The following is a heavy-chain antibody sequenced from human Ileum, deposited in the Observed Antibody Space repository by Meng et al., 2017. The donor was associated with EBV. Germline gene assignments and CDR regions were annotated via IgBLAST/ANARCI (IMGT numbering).Heavy chain of an antibody. D-gene: IGHD3-22*01. CDR1: GGHTRMRNW. V-gene: IGHV4-4*02. CDR2: IQQTESN. J-gene: IGHJ4*02. Sequence: VQRTEPGPGLVQPSGTLSRPCGCPGGHTRMRNWWRWVRKAPGKGLEWIGEIQQTESNNYNPSLKSRVTISVDKSKNQFSLKLSSVTAADTAVYYCARESYSDSSGYYSLDYWGQGSLVTVSS. CDR3: ARESYSDSSGYYSLDY.